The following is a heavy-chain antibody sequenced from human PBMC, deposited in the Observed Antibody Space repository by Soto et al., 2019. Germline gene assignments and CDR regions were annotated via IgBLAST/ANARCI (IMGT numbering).Heavy chain of an antibody. CDR3: ARDVISYYDFWSGYRYYYYGMGV. CDR1: GYTFTGYY. J-gene: IGHJ6*02. D-gene: IGHD3-3*01. Sequence: ASVKVSCKASGYTFTGYYMHWVRQAPGQGLEWMGWINPNSGGTNYAQKFQGWVTMTRDTSISTAYMELSRLRSDDTAVYYCARDVISYYDFWSGYRYYYYGMGVGGQGTTVTVSS. CDR2: INPNSGGT. V-gene: IGHV1-2*04.